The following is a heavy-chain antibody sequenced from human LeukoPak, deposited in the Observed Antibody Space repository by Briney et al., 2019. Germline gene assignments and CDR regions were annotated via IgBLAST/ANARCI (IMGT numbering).Heavy chain of an antibody. CDR2: IYYSGST. D-gene: IGHD5-18*01. J-gene: IGHJ2*01. CDR1: GGSFSSGSYY. CDR3: ARAFDRYSYGYGWYFDL. V-gene: IGHV4-61*01. Sequence: SQTLSLTCTVSGGSFSSGSYYWSWIRQPPGKGLEWIGYIYYSGSTNYNPSLKSRVTISVDTSKNQFSLKLSSVTAADTAVYYCARAFDRYSYGYGWYFDLWGRGTLVTVSS.